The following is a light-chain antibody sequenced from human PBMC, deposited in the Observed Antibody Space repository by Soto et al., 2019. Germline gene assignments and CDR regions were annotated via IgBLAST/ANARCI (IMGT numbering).Light chain of an antibody. CDR3: QQRTRWPMT. J-gene: IGKJ5*01. CDR2: DGS. V-gene: IGKV3-11*01. CDR1: QNLHSF. Sequence: EIVLRQSPATLSVSPGERVTLSCRASQNLHSFLNWYQQRPGQAPRPLIYDGSKRAAGVPDRISGDGSGTDHTLTISSLEPEDFAVYYCQQRTRWPMTFGQGTRLEIK.